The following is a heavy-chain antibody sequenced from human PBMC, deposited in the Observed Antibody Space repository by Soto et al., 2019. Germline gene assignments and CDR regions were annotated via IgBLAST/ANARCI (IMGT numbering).Heavy chain of an antibody. Sequence: ASLKVSCKASGYTFSRFYIHWVRQAPGQGLEWMGIINPSGGSTGYAQKFQGRVTMTRDTSTSTVYMELSSLRSEDTAVYYCARDLKDILTGYNLDVWGQGTTVTVSS. D-gene: IGHD3-9*01. V-gene: IGHV1-46*03. CDR2: INPSGGST. J-gene: IGHJ6*02. CDR1: GYTFSRFY. CDR3: ARDLKDILTGYNLDV.